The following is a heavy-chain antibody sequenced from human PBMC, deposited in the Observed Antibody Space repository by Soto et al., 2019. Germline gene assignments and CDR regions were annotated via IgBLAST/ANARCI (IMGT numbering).Heavy chain of an antibody. CDR3: VRSKGGYSYGTPFDY. CDR2: INPLSGST. J-gene: IGHJ4*02. V-gene: IGHV1-46*01. D-gene: IGHD5-18*01. Sequence: ASVKVSCKASGYTFTSYYIHWVRQAPGQGLGWMGIINPLSGSTSYAQKFQGRFTTSRDNAENSLYLQMNSLRPEDTALYYCVRSKGGYSYGTPFDYWGQGTLVTVSS. CDR1: GYTFTSYY.